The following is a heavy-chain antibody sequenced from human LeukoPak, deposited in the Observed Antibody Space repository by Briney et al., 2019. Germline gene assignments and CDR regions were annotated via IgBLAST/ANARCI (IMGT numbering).Heavy chain of an antibody. V-gene: IGHV1-69*05. CDR3: ARDYGGNSGWFDP. Sequence: ASVKVSCKASGGTFSSYAISWVRQAPGQGLEWMGGIIPIFGTANYAQKFQGRVTITTDESTSTAYMELSSLRSEDTAVYFCARDYGGNSGWFDPWGQGTLVTVSS. CDR1: GGTFSSYA. D-gene: IGHD4-23*01. J-gene: IGHJ5*02. CDR2: IIPIFGTA.